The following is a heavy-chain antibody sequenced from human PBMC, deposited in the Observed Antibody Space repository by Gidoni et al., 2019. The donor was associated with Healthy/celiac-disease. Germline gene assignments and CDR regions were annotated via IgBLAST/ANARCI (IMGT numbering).Heavy chain of an antibody. CDR1: GFTVDDKA. CDR2: ISWNSGSI. CDR3: AKDIQAAGAYYYYGMDV. J-gene: IGHJ6*02. V-gene: IGHV3-9*01. D-gene: IGHD6-13*01. Sequence: VKLVESGGGSVQPGRSLRLSCAVSGFTVDDKAVHWVRQAPGKGLEWVSGISWNSGSIGYADSVKGRFTISRDNAKNSLYLQMNSLRAEDTALYYCAKDIQAAGAYYYYGMDVWGQGTTVTVSS.